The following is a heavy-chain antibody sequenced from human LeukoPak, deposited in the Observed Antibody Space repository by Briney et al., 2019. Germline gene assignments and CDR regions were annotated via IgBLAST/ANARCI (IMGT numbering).Heavy chain of an antibody. CDR3: ARDPGERYFDY. V-gene: IGHV4-39*07. Sequence: PSETLSLTCTVSGVSISSSSYYWGWIRQPPGKGLEWIGNVYYSGSTYYNPSLKSRVTISIDTSKNQFSLKLNSVTAADTAVYYCARDPGERYFDYWGQGTLVTVSS. J-gene: IGHJ4*02. CDR1: GVSISSSSYY. D-gene: IGHD3-16*01. CDR2: VYYSGST.